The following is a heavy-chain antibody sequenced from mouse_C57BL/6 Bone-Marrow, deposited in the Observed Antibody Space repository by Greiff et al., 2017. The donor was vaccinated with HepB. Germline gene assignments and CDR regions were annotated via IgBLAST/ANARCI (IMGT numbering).Heavy chain of an antibody. Sequence: QSGAELVKPGASVKLSCKASGYTFTSYWMHWVKQRPGQGLEWIGMIHPNSGSTNYNEKFKSKATLTVDKSSSTAYMQLSSLTSEDSAVYYCARSYYSNYFDYWGQGTTLTVSS. J-gene: IGHJ2*01. CDR2: IHPNSGST. CDR3: ARSYYSNYFDY. V-gene: IGHV1-64*01. CDR1: GYTFTSYW. D-gene: IGHD2-5*01.